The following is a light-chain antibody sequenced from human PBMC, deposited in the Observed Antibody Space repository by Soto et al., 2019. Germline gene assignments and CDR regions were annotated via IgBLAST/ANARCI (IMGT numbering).Light chain of an antibody. V-gene: IGKV1-17*03. Sequence: DIQMTQSPSAMSASVGDRVTITCRASQAISHYLAWFHQRPGKVPKRLIYGASTLQSGVPSRFSGSGSGTEFALAISSLQPEDFATYYCQQLITYPQTFGQGTKVDIK. CDR1: QAISHY. CDR3: QQLITYPQT. CDR2: GAS. J-gene: IGKJ1*01.